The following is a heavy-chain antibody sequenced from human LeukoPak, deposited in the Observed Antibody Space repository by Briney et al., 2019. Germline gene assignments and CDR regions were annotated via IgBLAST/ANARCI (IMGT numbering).Heavy chain of an antibody. Sequence: SETLSLTCTVSGGSISSYYWSWIRQPQGKGLEWIGYIYYSGSTNYNPSLKSRVTISVDTSKNQFSLKLSSVTAADTAVYYCARGPDFWSGYYIRYFQHWGQGTLVTVSS. CDR2: IYYSGST. CDR3: ARGPDFWSGYYIRYFQH. V-gene: IGHV4-59*01. J-gene: IGHJ1*01. D-gene: IGHD3-3*01. CDR1: GGSISSYY.